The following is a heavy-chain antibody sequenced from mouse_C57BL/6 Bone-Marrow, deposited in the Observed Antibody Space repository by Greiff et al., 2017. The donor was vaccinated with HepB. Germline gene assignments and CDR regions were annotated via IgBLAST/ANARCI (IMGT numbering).Heavy chain of an antibody. D-gene: IGHD1-1*01. CDR1: GYTFTSYG. Sequence: VQLQQSGAELARPGASVKLSCKASGYTFTSYGISWVKQRTGQGLEWIGEIYPRSGNTYYNEKFKGKATLTADKSSSTAYMELRSLTSEDSAVYFCAREGYYGSSPHFDYWGQGTTLTVSS. CDR2: IYPRSGNT. V-gene: IGHV1-81*01. J-gene: IGHJ2*01. CDR3: AREGYYGSSPHFDY.